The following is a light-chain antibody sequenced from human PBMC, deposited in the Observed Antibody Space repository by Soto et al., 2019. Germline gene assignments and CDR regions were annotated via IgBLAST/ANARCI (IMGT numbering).Light chain of an antibody. CDR3: QSYGNSQGVL. CDR1: SPNLGAGYD. J-gene: IGLJ2*01. V-gene: IGLV1-40*01. Sequence: QSVLTQPPSVSGALGQRVTITCTGSSPNLGAGYDVQWYQQLPGTAPKLLIHGNNNRPSGVPDRFSGSKSDMSASLAITGLQAEDEAEYHCQSYGNSQGVLFGGGTKVTVL. CDR2: GNN.